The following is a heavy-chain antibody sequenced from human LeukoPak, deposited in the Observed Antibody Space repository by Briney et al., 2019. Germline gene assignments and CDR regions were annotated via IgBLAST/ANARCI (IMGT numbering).Heavy chain of an antibody. J-gene: IGHJ6*02. CDR2: INPNSGGT. Sequence: ASVKVSCKASGYTFTGYYMHWVRQAPGQGLEWMGWINPNSGGTNYAQKFQGRVTMTRDTSISTAYMELSRLRSDDTAVYYCARGTVVAAFYGMDVWGQGTTVTVSS. CDR1: GYTFTGYY. D-gene: IGHD2-15*01. V-gene: IGHV1-2*02. CDR3: ARGTVVAAFYGMDV.